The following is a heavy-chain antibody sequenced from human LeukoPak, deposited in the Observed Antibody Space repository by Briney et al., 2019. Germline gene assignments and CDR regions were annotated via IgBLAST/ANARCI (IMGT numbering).Heavy chain of an antibody. D-gene: IGHD7-27*01. CDR3: LTKNWGPLDY. CDR2: ISGSSSSI. Sequence: GGSLRLSCAASGFTFSSYSMSWVRQAPGKGLEWVSSISGSSSSIYYADSVKGRFTVSRDNAKNSLYLQMNSLRAEDTAVYYCLTKNWGPLDYWGQGTPVTVSS. CDR1: GFTFSSYS. V-gene: IGHV3-21*01. J-gene: IGHJ4*02.